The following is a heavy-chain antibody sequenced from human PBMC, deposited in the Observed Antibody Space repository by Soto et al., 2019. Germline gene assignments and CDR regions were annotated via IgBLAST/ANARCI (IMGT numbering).Heavy chain of an antibody. D-gene: IGHD3-16*01. CDR1: GYKVSTWHNFTSYW. CDR2: IYPGDSDT. J-gene: IGHJ5*02. V-gene: IGHV5-51*01. Sequence: GESLKISCMGSGYKVSTWHNFTSYWIAWVRQMPGEGLEWMGIIYPGDSDTRYSPSFQGQVTISADKSINSVYLQWSSLKASDTATYYCARFGGASLSYNWFDLWGQGTLVTVSS. CDR3: ARFGGASLSYNWFDL.